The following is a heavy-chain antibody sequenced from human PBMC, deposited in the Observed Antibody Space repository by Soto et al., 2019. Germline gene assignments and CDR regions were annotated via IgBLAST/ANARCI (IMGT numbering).Heavy chain of an antibody. V-gene: IGHV4-59*01. CDR2: IYYSGST. J-gene: IGHJ4*02. D-gene: IGHD3-3*01. CDR1: GGSISSYY. CDR3: ARGYEHNDY. Sequence: SETLSLTCTVSGGSISSYYWSWIRQPPGRGLEWIAYIYYSGSTNYNPSLKSRVTISVETSKNQFSLKLSSVTAADTAVYYCARGYEHNDYWGQGTLVTVSS.